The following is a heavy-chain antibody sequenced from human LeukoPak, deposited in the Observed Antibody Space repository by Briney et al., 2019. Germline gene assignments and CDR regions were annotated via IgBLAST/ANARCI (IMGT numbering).Heavy chain of an antibody. J-gene: IGHJ4*02. CDR1: GFTFSDYY. CDR3: ASYRRGLPRERLYGY. CDR2: ISSSGSTI. V-gene: IGHV3-11*04. Sequence: PGGSLRLSCAASGFTFSDYYMSWIRQAPGKGLEWVSYISSSGSTIYYADSVKGRFTISRDNAKNSLYLQMNSLRAEDTAVYYCASYRRGLPRERLYGYWGQGTLVTVSS. D-gene: IGHD1-26*01.